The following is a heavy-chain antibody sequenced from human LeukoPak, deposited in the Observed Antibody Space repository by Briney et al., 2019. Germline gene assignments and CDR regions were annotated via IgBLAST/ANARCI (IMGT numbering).Heavy chain of an antibody. CDR3: ARVYSSSPVGGVDY. Sequence: GGSLRLSCAASGFTFSSYGMHWVRQAPGKGLEWVAVIWYDGSNKYYADSVKGRFTISRDNSKNTLYLQMNSLRAEDPAVYYCARVYSSSPVGGVDYWGQGTLVTVSS. V-gene: IGHV3-33*01. D-gene: IGHD6-6*01. CDR2: IWYDGSNK. CDR1: GFTFSSYG. J-gene: IGHJ4*02.